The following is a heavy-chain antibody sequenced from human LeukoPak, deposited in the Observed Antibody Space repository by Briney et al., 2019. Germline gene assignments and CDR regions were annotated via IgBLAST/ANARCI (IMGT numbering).Heavy chain of an antibody. CDR2: ISSSGRTI. J-gene: IGHJ3*02. Sequence: GGSLRLSCAASGFTFSSYEMNWVRRAPGKGLEWVSYISSSGRTIYYADSVKGRFTISRDNAKNSLSLQMNSLRDDDTAVYYCSREGYYGAFDIWGQGTMVTVSS. CDR1: GFTFSSYE. V-gene: IGHV3-48*03. CDR3: SREGYYGAFDI. D-gene: IGHD3-10*01.